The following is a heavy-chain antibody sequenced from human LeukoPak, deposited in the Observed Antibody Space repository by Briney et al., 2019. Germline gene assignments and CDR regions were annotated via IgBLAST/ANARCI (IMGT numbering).Heavy chain of an antibody. Sequence: GASVKVSCKTSGFTFSTSAVQWVRQARGQRFEWIGWIIVGSGATNYAQSLQGRFTITRDMSTNTAYMELSSLGSEDSAVYYCAAELYGVYTDCCTFHLWGQGTMVTVSS. CDR2: IIVGSGAT. J-gene: IGHJ3*01. V-gene: IGHV1-58*01. CDR1: GFTFSTSA. CDR3: AAELYGVYTDCCTFHL. D-gene: IGHD4-17*01.